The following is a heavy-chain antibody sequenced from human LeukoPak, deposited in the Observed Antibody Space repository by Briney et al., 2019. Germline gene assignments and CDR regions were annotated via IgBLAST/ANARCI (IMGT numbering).Heavy chain of an antibody. CDR2: IYYTGTT. Sequence: SETLSLTCTVSGGSISNYYWSWIRQPPGKGLEYIGFIYYTGTTNYNPSLKSRVTISVDTSKNQFSLKLSSVTAADTAVYYCARRPTGDPKFDYWGQGTLVTVSS. V-gene: IGHV4-59*08. CDR3: ARRPTGDPKFDY. D-gene: IGHD7-27*01. J-gene: IGHJ4*02. CDR1: GGSISNYY.